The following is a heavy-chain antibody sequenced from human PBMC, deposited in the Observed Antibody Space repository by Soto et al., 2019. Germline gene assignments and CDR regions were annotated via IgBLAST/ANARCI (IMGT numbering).Heavy chain of an antibody. CDR3: AHGYYDFWSGYSGGRKYYYYMDV. D-gene: IGHD3-3*01. V-gene: IGHV1-8*01. J-gene: IGHJ6*03. CDR1: GYTFTSYD. Sequence: ASVKVSCKASGYTFTSYDINWVRQATGQGLEWMGWMNPNSGNTGYAQKFQGRVTMTRNTSKNQVVLTMTNMDPVDTATYYCAHGYYDFWSGYSGGRKYYYYMDVWGKGTTVTVSS. CDR2: MNPNSGNT.